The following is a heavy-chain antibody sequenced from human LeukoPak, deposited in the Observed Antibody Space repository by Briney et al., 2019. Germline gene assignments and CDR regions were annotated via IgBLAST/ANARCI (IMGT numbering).Heavy chain of an antibody. CDR2: IIPIFGTA. CDR1: RGTFTSYA. D-gene: IGHD6-13*01. CDR3: ARDLPGIAAAGGFDP. V-gene: IGHV1-69*05. Sequence: ASVKVSCKASRGTFTSYAISWVRQAPGQGCEWMGGIIPIFGTAIYAQKFQGRVTISTDESTSTAYMELSMLRSEDTAVYYCARDLPGIAAAGGFDPWSQGTLVTVSS. J-gene: IGHJ5*02.